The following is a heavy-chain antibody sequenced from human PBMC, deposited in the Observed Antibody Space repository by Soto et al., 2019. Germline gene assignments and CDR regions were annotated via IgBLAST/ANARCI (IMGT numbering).Heavy chain of an antibody. Sequence: PWGSLRLACAASVFTFRSYGVTWVRQAPGKGLEWVSFSSATGAGTYYADSVKGRFTISRDNSKNTLYLQMTSLRADDTAVYYCAKDRRAGGNYGFYSDFWGQGALVTVSS. V-gene: IGHV3-23*01. CDR1: VFTFRSYG. CDR2: SSATGAGT. CDR3: AKDRRAGGNYGFYSDF. D-gene: IGHD1-7*01. J-gene: IGHJ4*02.